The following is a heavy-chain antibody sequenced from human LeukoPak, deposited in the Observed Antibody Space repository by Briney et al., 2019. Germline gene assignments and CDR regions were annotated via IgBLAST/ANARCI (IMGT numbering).Heavy chain of an antibody. CDR2: INHSGST. CDR3: ARHLPYDYVWGSYRSALDY. Sequence: SETLSLTCAVYGGSFSGYYWSWIRQPPGKGLEWIGEINHSGSTNYNPSLKSRVTISVDASKNQFSLKLSSVTAADTAEYYCARHLPYDYVWGSYRSALDYWGQGTLVTVSS. D-gene: IGHD3-16*02. V-gene: IGHV4-34*01. J-gene: IGHJ4*02. CDR1: GGSFSGYY.